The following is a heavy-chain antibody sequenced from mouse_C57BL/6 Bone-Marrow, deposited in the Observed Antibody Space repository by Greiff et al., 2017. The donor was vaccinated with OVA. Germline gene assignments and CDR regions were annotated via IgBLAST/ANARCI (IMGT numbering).Heavy chain of an antibody. D-gene: IGHD2-12*01. CDR2: ISDGGSYT. Sequence: EVQRVESGGGLVKPGGSLKLSCAASGFTFSSYAMSWVRQTPEKRLEWVATISDGGSYTYYPDNVKGRFTISRDNAKNNLYLQMSHLKSEDTAMYYCARDLVYWYFDVWGTGTTVTVSS. J-gene: IGHJ1*03. CDR3: ARDLVYWYFDV. CDR1: GFTFSSYA. V-gene: IGHV5-4*01.